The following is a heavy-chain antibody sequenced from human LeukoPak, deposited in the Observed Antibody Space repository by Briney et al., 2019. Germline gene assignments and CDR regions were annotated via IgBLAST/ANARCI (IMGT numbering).Heavy chain of an antibody. CDR1: GFTFSSYS. CDR3: AKVARAEYSGYDWSGAEYYFDY. D-gene: IGHD5-12*01. V-gene: IGHV3-21*04. CDR2: ISSSSSYI. J-gene: IGHJ4*02. Sequence: PGGSLRLSCAASGFTFSSYSMNWVRQAPGKGLEWISSISSSSSYIYYAGSVKGRFTISRDNSKNTLYLQMNSLRAEDTAVYYCAKVARAEYSGYDWSGAEYYFDYWGQGTLVTVSS.